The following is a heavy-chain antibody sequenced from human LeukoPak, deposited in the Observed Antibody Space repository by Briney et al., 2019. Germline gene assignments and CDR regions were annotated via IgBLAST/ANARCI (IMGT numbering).Heavy chain of an antibody. J-gene: IGHJ5*02. V-gene: IGHV4-4*07. CDR2: IYTSGST. Sequence: PSETLSLTCTVSGGSISSYYWSWIRQPAGKGLEWIGRIYTSGSTNYNPSLKSRVTMSVDTSKNQFSLKLSSVTAADTAVYYCARDKGAFGVVMFDPWGQGTLVTVSS. D-gene: IGHD3-3*01. CDR1: GGSISSYY. CDR3: ARDKGAFGVVMFDP.